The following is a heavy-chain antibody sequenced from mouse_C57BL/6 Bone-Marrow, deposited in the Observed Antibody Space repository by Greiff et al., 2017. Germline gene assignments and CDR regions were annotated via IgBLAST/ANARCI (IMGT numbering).Heavy chain of an antibody. V-gene: IGHV5-9-1*02. CDR3: TRERYGSSFDY. D-gene: IGHD1-1*01. CDR2: ISSGGDYI. J-gene: IGHJ2*01. Sequence: EVHLVESGEGLVKPGGSLKLSCAASGFTFSSYAMSWVRQTPERRLEWVAYISSGGDYIYYADTVKGRFTISRDKARNTLYLQMSSLKSEDTAMDYCTRERYGSSFDYWGQGTTLTVSS. CDR1: GFTFSSYA.